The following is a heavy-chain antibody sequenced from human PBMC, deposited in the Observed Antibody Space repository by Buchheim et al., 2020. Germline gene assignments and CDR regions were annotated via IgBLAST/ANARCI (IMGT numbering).Heavy chain of an antibody. CDR2: INPSGGST. D-gene: IGHD5-18*01. CDR1: GYTFTSYY. CDR3: ATDTAMVTDYYGMDV. V-gene: IGHV1-46*01. Sequence: QVQLVQSGAEVKKPGASVKVSCKASGYTFTSYYMHWVRQAPGQGLEWMGIINPSGGSTSYAEKFQGRVTMTRDTSTSTVYMELSSLRSEDTAVYYCATDTAMVTDYYGMDVWGQGTT. J-gene: IGHJ6*02.